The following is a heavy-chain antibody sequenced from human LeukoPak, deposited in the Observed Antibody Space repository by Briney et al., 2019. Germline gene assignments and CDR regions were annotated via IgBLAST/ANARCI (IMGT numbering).Heavy chain of an antibody. CDR1: GGTFSSYA. D-gene: IGHD3-10*01. V-gene: IGHV1-69*05. J-gene: IGHJ4*02. Sequence: ASVKVSCKDSGGTFSSYAISWVRQAPGQGLEWMGRIIPIFGTANYAQKFQGRVTITTDESTSTAYMELSSLRSEDTAVYYCATTKSMVRGVRPDYWGQGTLVTVSS. CDR2: IIPIFGTA. CDR3: ATTKSMVRGVRPDY.